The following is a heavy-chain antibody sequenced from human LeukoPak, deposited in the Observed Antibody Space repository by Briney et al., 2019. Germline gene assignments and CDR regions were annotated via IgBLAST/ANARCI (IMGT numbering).Heavy chain of an antibody. CDR3: AKAEREIVVVPAANTDY. J-gene: IGHJ4*02. CDR1: GFTFSSYG. Sequence: PGGSLRLSCASSGFTFSSYGMSWVRQAPGKGLEWVSAISGSGGSTYYADSVKGRFTIPRDNSKNTLYLQMNSLRAEDTAVYYCAKAEREIVVVPAANTDYWGQGTLVTVSS. CDR2: ISGSGGST. V-gene: IGHV3-23*01. D-gene: IGHD2-2*01.